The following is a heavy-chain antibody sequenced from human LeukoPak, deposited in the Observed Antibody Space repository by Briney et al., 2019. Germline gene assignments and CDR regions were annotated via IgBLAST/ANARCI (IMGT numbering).Heavy chain of an antibody. D-gene: IGHD6-19*01. J-gene: IGHJ4*02. CDR2: FDPEDGET. CDR3: ARTFTVAGPIDY. Sequence: ASVKVSCKVSGYTLTELSMHWVRQAPGKGLEWMGGFDPEDGETIYAQKFQGRVTMTEDTSTDTAYMELSSLRAEDTAVYYCARTFTVAGPIDYWGQGTLVTVSS. CDR1: GYTLTELS. V-gene: IGHV1-24*01.